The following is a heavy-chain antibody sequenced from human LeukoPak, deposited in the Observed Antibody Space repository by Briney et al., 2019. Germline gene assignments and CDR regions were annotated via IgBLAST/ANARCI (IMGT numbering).Heavy chain of an antibody. CDR3: ASRRHGYNLFDY. D-gene: IGHD5-24*01. J-gene: IGHJ4*02. V-gene: IGHV4-39*07. Sequence: SETLSLTCTVSGDSISSSSYYWGWIRQPPGKGLEWIGSIYYSGSTNYNPSLKSRVTISVDTSKNQFSLKLSSVTAADTAVYYCASRRHGYNLFDYWGQGTLVTVSS. CDR1: GDSISSSSYY. CDR2: IYYSGST.